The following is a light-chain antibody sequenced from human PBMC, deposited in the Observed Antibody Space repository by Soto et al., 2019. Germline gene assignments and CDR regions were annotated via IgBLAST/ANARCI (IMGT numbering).Light chain of an antibody. CDR3: QQRSNWLT. CDR1: QSVSSS. J-gene: IGKJ5*01. V-gene: IGKV3-11*01. CDR2: DAS. Sequence: EIVLTQSPATLSLSPGERATLACRASQSVSSSLAWYQQKPGKAPRLLIYDASNRATGIPARLSGSGSGTDFTLTIRSLEPEDFAVYYCQQRSNWLTFGQGTRLEIK.